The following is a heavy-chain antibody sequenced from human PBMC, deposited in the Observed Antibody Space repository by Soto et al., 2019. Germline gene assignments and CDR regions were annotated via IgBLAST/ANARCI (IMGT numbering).Heavy chain of an antibody. V-gene: IGHV1-18*04. J-gene: IGHJ5*02. CDR1: GYTFISYG. D-gene: IGHD6-19*01. Sequence: ASLKVSCKASGYTFISYGISWVRQAPGQGLEWMGWINPYNGNTDYAQKLQGRVTMTTDTSTSTAYMELRSLRSDDTALYYCAGVGSDSSGWYVNWFDPCGQVSLVTAPS. CDR3: AGVGSDSSGWYVNWFDP. CDR2: INPYNGNT.